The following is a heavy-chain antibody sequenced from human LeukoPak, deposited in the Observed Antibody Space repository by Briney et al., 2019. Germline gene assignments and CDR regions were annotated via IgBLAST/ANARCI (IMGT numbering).Heavy chain of an antibody. J-gene: IGHJ4*02. D-gene: IGHD4-17*01. V-gene: IGHV3-33*01. Sequence: GGSLRLSCAASGFTFSSYGMHWVRQAPGKGLEWVAVIWYDGSNKYYADSVKGRFTISRDNSKNTLYLQMNSLRAEDTAVYYCARANADSYFDYWGQGTLVTVSS. CDR3: ARANADSYFDY. CDR1: GFTFSSYG. CDR2: IWYDGSNK.